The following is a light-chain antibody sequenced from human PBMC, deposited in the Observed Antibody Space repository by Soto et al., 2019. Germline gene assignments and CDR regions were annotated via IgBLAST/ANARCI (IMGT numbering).Light chain of an antibody. V-gene: IGKV3-15*01. CDR2: DTS. J-gene: IGKJ1*01. CDR1: QTIGNK. CDR3: QEYIQWPPGM. Sequence: EIVLAQSPATLSVSPGERVTLSCRATQTIGNKLAWYQQRPGQVPRLLIYDTSTRAPGISARFSGSGSGTEFTLTISSLQSEDFAVYYCQEYIQWPPGMFGPGTKVDIK.